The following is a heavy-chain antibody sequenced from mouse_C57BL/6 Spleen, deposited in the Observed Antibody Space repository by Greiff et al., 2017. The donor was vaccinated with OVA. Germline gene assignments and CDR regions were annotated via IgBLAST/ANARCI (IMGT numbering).Heavy chain of an antibody. V-gene: IGHV1-22*01. CDR1: GYTFTDYN. CDR2: INPNNGGT. D-gene: IGHD2-4*01. Sequence: VQLQQSGPELVKPGASVKMSCKASGYTFTDYNMHWVKQSHGKSLEWIGYINPNNGGTSYNQKFKGKATLTVNKSSSTAYMELRSLTSEDSAVYYCAREEDYDGSWFAYWGQGTLVTVSA. CDR3: AREEDYDGSWFAY. J-gene: IGHJ3*01.